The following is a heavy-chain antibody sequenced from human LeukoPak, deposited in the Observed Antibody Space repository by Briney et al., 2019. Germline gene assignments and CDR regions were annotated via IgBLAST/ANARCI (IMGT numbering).Heavy chain of an antibody. V-gene: IGHV1-18*04. CDR1: GYTLSSYG. CDR2: ISGYNYKT. J-gene: IGHJ3*02. Sequence: ASVKVSCKAFGYTLSSYGISWLRQAPGQGLEWIGWISGYNYKTKYAQTFQGRAATTIDTSTKTVSMELRILRSDDTAVYYCARDHEGSPFWRDAFDIWGQGTMVTVSS. CDR3: ARDHEGSPFWRDAFDI. D-gene: IGHD3-3*01.